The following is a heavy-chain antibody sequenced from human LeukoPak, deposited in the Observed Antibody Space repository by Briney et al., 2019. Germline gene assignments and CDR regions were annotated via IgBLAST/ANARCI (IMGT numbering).Heavy chain of an antibody. V-gene: IGHV4-4*07. J-gene: IGHJ5*02. D-gene: IGHD6-13*01. CDR2: IYTRGST. CDR1: GGSINNYY. CDR3: ARHGLPGQLVRGSRSWFDP. Sequence: PSETLSLTCTVSGGSINNYYWSWIRQPAGKGLEWIGRIYTRGSTNYNPSLKSRVTMSVDTSKNQFSLKLSSVTAADTAVYYCARHGLPGQLVRGSRSWFDPWGQGTLVTVSS.